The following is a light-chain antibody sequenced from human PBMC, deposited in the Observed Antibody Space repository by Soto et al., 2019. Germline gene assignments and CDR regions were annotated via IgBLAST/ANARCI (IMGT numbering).Light chain of an antibody. V-gene: IGKV3-15*01. Sequence: EVVLTHSPSTLSRSPGEGATLSCRASQSVRRNLAWYQQKPGKAPRLLIYDASTRATGIPARFRASGSGTEFTITISSLQSEDFAIFYCQQYNNWPITFGQGTRLDIK. CDR1: QSVRRN. J-gene: IGKJ5*01. CDR2: DAS. CDR3: QQYNNWPIT.